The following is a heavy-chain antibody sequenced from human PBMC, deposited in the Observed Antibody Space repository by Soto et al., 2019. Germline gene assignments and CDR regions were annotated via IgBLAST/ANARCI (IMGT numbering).Heavy chain of an antibody. J-gene: IGHJ4*02. V-gene: IGHV4-30-4*02. D-gene: IGHD3-3*01. CDR1: GGSISSGDYY. CDR2: IYYSGST. Sequence: PSETLSLTCIVSGGSISSGDYYWSWIRQPPGKGLEWIGYIYYSGSTYYNPSLKSRVTISVDTSKNQFSLNLDSVTAADTAVYFCARDFAYFDSWGQGTLVTVSS. CDR3: ARDFAYFDS.